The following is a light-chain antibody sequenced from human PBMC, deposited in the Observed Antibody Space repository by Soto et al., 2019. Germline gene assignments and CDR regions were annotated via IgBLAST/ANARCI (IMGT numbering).Light chain of an antibody. Sequence: IVMTQSPDSLAVSLGERATINCKSSQSVLYSSNNKNYLAWYQQKPGQPPKLLISWASTRESGVPDRFSGSGSGTDFTLTISSLPAEDVAVYYCQQYYTTPVKLGQGTKVDIK. CDR1: QSVLYSSNNKNY. J-gene: IGKJ1*01. CDR2: WAS. V-gene: IGKV4-1*01. CDR3: QQYYTTPVK.